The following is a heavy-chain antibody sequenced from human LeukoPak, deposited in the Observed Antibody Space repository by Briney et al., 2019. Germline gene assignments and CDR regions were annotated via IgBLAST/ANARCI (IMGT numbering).Heavy chain of an antibody. J-gene: IGHJ5*02. Sequence: GGSLRLSCAASGFTFSSYAMSWVRQAPGKRLEWVSAISGSGGSTYYADSMKGRFTISRDNAKNTLYLQMNSLRAEDTAVYYCAKDRTVRGVIPNWFDPWGQGTLVTVSS. CDR2: ISGSGGST. D-gene: IGHD3-10*01. CDR3: AKDRTVRGVIPNWFDP. CDR1: GFTFSSYA. V-gene: IGHV3-23*01.